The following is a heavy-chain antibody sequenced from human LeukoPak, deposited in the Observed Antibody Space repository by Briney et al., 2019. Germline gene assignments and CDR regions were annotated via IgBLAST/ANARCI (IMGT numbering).Heavy chain of an antibody. CDR2: ISAYNGNT. Sequence: GASVKVSRKASGYTFTSYGISWVRQAPGQGLEWMGWISAYNGNTNYAQKLQGRVTMTTDTSTSTAYMELRSLRSDDTAVYYCAREIWFGEYYYYYYGMDVWGQGTTVTVSS. D-gene: IGHD3-10*01. J-gene: IGHJ6*02. CDR3: AREIWFGEYYYYYYGMDV. V-gene: IGHV1-18*01. CDR1: GYTFTSYG.